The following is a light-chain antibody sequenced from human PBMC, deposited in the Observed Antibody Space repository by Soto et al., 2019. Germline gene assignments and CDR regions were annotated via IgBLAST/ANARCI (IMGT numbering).Light chain of an antibody. CDR3: QQRSNWPST. V-gene: IGKV3-11*01. CDR2: DAS. CDR1: QSFSSY. Sequence: EIVLTQSPATLSLSPGERAALSCRASQSFSSYLAWYQQKPGQAPRLLIYDASKRATGILARFSGSGFGTDFTFTISSLEPEDFAVYFCQQRSNWPSTFGGGTKVDIK. J-gene: IGKJ4*02.